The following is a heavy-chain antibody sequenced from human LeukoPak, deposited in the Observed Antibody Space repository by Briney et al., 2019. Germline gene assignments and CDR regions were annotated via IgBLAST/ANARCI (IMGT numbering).Heavy chain of an antibody. D-gene: IGHD3-22*01. J-gene: IGHJ4*02. CDR2: INPNSGGT. V-gene: IGHV1-2*02. CDR3: ARGYYDSSGYYYFDY. Sequence: ASVTVSCKASGYTFTGYYMHWVRQAPGQGLEWMGWINPNSGGTNYAQKFQGRVTMTRDTSISTAYMELSRLRSDDTAVYYCARGYYDSSGYYYFDYWGQGTLVTVSS. CDR1: GYTFTGYY.